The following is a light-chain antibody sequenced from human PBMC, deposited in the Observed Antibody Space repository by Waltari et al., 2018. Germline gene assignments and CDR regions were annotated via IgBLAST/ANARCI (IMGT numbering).Light chain of an antibody. CDR1: QSVSSY. V-gene: IGKV3-11*01. J-gene: IGKJ5*01. CDR3: QQRSNWPPT. Sequence: EIVLTQSPATLSLSPGERATLSCRASQSVSSYLAWYHQKPGQAPRLLIYDASNRATGIPARFSGSGSGTDFTLTISSLEPEDXAVYXCQQRSNWPPTFGXXXRXEIK. CDR2: DAS.